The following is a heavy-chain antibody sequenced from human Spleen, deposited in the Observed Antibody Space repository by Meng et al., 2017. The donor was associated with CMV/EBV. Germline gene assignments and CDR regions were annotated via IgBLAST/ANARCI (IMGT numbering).Heavy chain of an antibody. V-gene: IGHV4-34*01. D-gene: IGHD3-3*01. J-gene: IGHJ4*02. Sequence: SETLSLTCAVYGGSFSGYYWSWIRQPPGKVLEWIGEINHSGSTTYNPTLKSRVTISVDTSKNQFSLKLSSVTAADTAVYYCARAHYYDFWSGYFGPSGIFDYWGQGTLVTVSS. CDR1: GGSFSGYY. CDR2: INHSGST. CDR3: ARAHYYDFWSGYFGPSGIFDY.